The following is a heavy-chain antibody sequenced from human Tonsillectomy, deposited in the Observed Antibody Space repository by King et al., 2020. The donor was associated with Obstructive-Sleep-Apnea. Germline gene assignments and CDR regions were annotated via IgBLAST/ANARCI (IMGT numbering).Heavy chain of an antibody. CDR3: ARDKVYYVSSGPSRYFDL. D-gene: IGHD3-22*01. CDR2: ITGSGGST. CDR1: GFTFSIHA. Sequence: VQLVESGGGLVQPGGSLRLSCAASGFTFSIHAMSWVRQAPGKGLEWVTAITGSGGSTYYADSVKGRFTISRDNSKNTLYVQMNSLRADDTAVYYCARDKVYYVSSGPSRYFDLWGRGTLVTVSS. V-gene: IGHV3-23*04. J-gene: IGHJ2*01.